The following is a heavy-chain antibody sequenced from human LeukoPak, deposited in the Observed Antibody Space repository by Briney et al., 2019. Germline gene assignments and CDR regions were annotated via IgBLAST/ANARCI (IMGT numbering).Heavy chain of an antibody. CDR1: GGSLSSGGYS. CDR3: ARGGSYGDYVFDY. Sequence: PSQTLSLTCAVSGGSLSSGGYSWSWIRQPPGEGPGWIGYIYHSGSTYYNPSLKSRVTISVDRSKNQFSLKLSSVTAADTAVYYCARGGSYGDYVFDYWGQGTLVTVSS. J-gene: IGHJ4*02. D-gene: IGHD4-17*01. CDR2: IYHSGST. V-gene: IGHV4-30-2*01.